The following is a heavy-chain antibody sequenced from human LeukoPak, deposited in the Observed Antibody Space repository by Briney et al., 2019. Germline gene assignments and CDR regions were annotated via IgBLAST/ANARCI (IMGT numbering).Heavy chain of an antibody. J-gene: IGHJ4*02. Sequence: GGSLRLSCTASGFTFSGAWMTWVRQAPGKGLEWVSSISSSSSYIYYADSVKGRFTISRDNAKNSLYLQMNSLRAEDTAVYYCARGRFLTGPPWYYWGQGTLVTVSS. CDR3: ARGRFLTGPPWYY. D-gene: IGHD3-9*01. CDR2: ISSSSSYI. V-gene: IGHV3-21*01. CDR1: GFTFSGAW.